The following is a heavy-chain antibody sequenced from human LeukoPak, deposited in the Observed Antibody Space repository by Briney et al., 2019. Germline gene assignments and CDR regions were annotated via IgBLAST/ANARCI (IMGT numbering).Heavy chain of an antibody. V-gene: IGHV3-74*01. J-gene: IGHJ3*02. CDR3: ARVGGGWAFDI. D-gene: IGHD2-15*01. Sequence: GGSLRLSCAASGFTFSTYWMHWVRQAPGKGLVWVSRINSDGSTTSYADSVKGRFTIPRDNAKNTLYLQMNSLRAEDTAVYYCARVGGGWAFDIWGQGTVVTVSS. CDR2: INSDGSTT. CDR1: GFTFSTYW.